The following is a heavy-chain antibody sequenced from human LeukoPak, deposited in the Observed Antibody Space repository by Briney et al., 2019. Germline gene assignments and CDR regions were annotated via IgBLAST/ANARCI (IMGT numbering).Heavy chain of an antibody. CDR1: GGSISSGDYY. CDR3: ARETKVRGTQTRYYYYGMDV. D-gene: IGHD3-10*01. CDR2: IYYSGST. Sequence: SETLSLTCTVSGGSISSGDYYWSWIRQPPGQGLEWIGYIYYSGSTYYNPSLKSRVTISVDTSKNQFSLKLSSVTAADTAVYYCARETKVRGTQTRYYYYGMDVWGQGTTVTVSS. V-gene: IGHV4-30-4*01. J-gene: IGHJ6*02.